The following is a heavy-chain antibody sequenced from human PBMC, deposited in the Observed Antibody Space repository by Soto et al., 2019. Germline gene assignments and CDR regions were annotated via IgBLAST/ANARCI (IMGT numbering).Heavy chain of an antibody. V-gene: IGHV1-18*01. CDR1: GYTFTSYG. CDR2: ISAYNGNT. J-gene: IGHJ5*02. D-gene: IGHD6-6*01. Sequence: ASVKVSCKASGYTFTSYGISWVRQAPGQGLEWMGWISAYNGNTNYAQKLQGRVTMTTDTSTSTAYMELRSLRSDDTAVYYCARDPLIEARHWFDPWGHGTLVTDSS. CDR3: ARDPLIEARHWFDP.